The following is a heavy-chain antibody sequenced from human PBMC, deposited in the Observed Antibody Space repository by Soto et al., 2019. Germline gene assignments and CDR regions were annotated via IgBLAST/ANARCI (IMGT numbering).Heavy chain of an antibody. J-gene: IGHJ4*02. V-gene: IGHV2-5*01. CDR2: IYWNDDK. D-gene: IGHD1-1*01. Sequence: QITLKESGPTRVKPTQTLTLTCTFSGFSLTTSGVGVGWIRQPPGKALERLALIYWNDDKRYSPSLKNRLTINKDTSKNQVVLTLTNVDTVDTATYYCAHRAGLQGNWNGGYFDFWGQGALVTVSS. CDR3: AHRAGLQGNWNGGYFDF. CDR1: GFSLTTSGVG.